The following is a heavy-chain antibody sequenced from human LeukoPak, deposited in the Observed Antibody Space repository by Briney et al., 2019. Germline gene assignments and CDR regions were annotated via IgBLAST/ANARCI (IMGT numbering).Heavy chain of an antibody. D-gene: IGHD1-1*01. V-gene: IGHV3-23*01. J-gene: IGHJ5*02. Sequence: GGSLRLSCAASGFTFSAFAMTWVRQAPGKGLEWVSSFGGAGRAFTHHSDSVKGRFTTSRDDSKNTLYLQMSSLRAEDTAVYHCAKARGATVNDPVDTWGQGTLVIVSS. CDR3: AKARGATVNDPVDT. CDR2: FGGAGRAFT. CDR1: GFTFSAFA.